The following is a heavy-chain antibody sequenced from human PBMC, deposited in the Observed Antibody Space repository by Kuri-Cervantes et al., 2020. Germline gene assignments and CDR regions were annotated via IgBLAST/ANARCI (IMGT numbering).Heavy chain of an antibody. CDR3: AREGYYYDSSGYYQGVGWFDP. D-gene: IGHD3-22*01. CDR2: IYYSGGT. J-gene: IGHJ5*02. V-gene: IGHV4-59*01. Sequence: SETLSLTCTVSGGSISTYYWSWIRQPPGKGLEWIGYIYYSGGTNYNPSLKSRVTISVDTSKNQFSLRLTSVTAADTAVYYCAREGYYYDSSGYYQGVGWFDPWGQGTLVTVSS. CDR1: GGSISTYY.